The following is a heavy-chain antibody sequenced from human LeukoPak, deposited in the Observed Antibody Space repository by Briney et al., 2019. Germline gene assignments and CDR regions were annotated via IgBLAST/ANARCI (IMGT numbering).Heavy chain of an antibody. CDR1: GGSISSSNW. Sequence: SETLSLTCTVSGGSISSSNWWSWVRQPPGKGLEWIGEIYHSGSTNYNPSLKSRVTISVDKSKNQFSLKLSSVTAADTAVYYCAREAAGVVPAAPYYYYGMDVWGQGTTVTVSS. CDR3: AREAAGVVPAAPYYYYGMDV. D-gene: IGHD2-2*01. J-gene: IGHJ6*02. V-gene: IGHV4-4*02. CDR2: IYHSGST.